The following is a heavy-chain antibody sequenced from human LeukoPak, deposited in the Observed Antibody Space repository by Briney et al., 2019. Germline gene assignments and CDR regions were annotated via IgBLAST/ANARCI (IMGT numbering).Heavy chain of an antibody. D-gene: IGHD4/OR15-4a*01. CDR2: LNFRGSL. V-gene: IGHV4-39*01. CDR3: ATRTYRAHFDH. Sequence: PSETLSLTCTVSGGSITSGDYYWNWVRQPPGKGLEWIGNLNFRGSLFYHPSLKSRVTMSADPSQNQFSLRLMSVTAADTAVYYCATRTYRAHFDHWGQGTLVTVSS. CDR1: GGSITSGDYY. J-gene: IGHJ4*02.